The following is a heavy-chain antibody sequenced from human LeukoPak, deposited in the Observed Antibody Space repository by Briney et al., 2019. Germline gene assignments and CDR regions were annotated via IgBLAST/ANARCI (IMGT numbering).Heavy chain of an antibody. CDR3: ARVGGSYLYYYYYGMDV. J-gene: IGHJ6*02. Sequence: EASVTVSCKASGYTFTSYDINWVRQAPGQGLEWMGWMNPNSGNTGYAQKFQGRVTMTRNTSISTAYMELSSLRSEDTAVYYCARVGGSYLYYYYYGMDVWGQGTTVTVSS. D-gene: IGHD1-26*01. CDR2: MNPNSGNT. V-gene: IGHV1-8*01. CDR1: GYTFTSYD.